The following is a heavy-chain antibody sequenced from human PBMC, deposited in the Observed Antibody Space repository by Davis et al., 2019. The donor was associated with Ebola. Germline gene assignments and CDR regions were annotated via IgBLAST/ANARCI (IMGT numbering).Heavy chain of an antibody. CDR2: INPNSGGT. Sequence: ASVKVSCKASGYTFTGYYMHWVRQAPGQGLEWMGWINPNSGGTNYAQKFQGRVTMTRDTSISTAYMELSRLRSDDTAVYYCARGTYYYDSSGYYYPPHDYWGQGTLVTVSS. V-gene: IGHV1-2*02. CDR1: GYTFTGYY. D-gene: IGHD3-22*01. J-gene: IGHJ4*02. CDR3: ARGTYYYDSSGYYYPPHDY.